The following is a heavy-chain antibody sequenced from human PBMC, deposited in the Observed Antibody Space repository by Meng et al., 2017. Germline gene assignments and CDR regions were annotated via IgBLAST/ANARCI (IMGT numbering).Heavy chain of an antibody. CDR2: ISSSGSTI. CDR1: GFTFSDYY. D-gene: IGHD3-10*01. Sequence: GESLKISCAASGFTFSDYYMSWIRQAPGKGLEWVSYISSSGSTIYYADSVKGRFTISRDNAKNSLYLQMNSLREEDTAVYYCARADITMVRGFYSPNYYYYGMDVWGQGTTVTVSS. CDR3: ARADITMVRGFYSPNYYYYGMDV. V-gene: IGHV3-11*04. J-gene: IGHJ6*02.